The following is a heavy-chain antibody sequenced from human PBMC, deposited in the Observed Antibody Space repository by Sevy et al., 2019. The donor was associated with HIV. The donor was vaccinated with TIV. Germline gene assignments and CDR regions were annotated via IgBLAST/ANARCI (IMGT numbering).Heavy chain of an antibody. CDR3: AREPKGIAAARTPSSY. J-gene: IGHJ4*02. V-gene: IGHV3-21*01. CDR1: GFTFSTYT. D-gene: IGHD6-13*01. Sequence: GGSLRLSCAASGFTFSTYTMNWVRQAPGKGLEWVSSISSSSSYIYYADSVKGRFTISRDNAKNSLYLQMNSLRAEDTAVYYCAREPKGIAAARTPSSYWGQGTLVTVSS. CDR2: ISSSSSYI.